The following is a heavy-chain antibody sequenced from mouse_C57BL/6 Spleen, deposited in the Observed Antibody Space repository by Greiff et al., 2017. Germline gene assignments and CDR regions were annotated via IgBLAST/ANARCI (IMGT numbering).Heavy chain of an antibody. Sequence: QVQLQQSGAELVKPGASVKISCKASGYAFSSYCMNWVKQRPGQGLEWIGQIYPGDGDTNYNGKFKGKATLTADKSSSTDYMQLSSLTSEASAVYCGARGDYWAWFAYWGKGTLVTVSA. D-gene: IGHD2-13*01. J-gene: IGHJ3*01. V-gene: IGHV1-80*01. CDR2: IYPGDGDT. CDR3: ARGDYWAWFAY. CDR1: GYAFSSYC.